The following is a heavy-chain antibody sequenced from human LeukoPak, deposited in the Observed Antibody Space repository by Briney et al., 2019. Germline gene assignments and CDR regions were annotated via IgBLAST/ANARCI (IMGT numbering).Heavy chain of an antibody. CDR2: IHYSGRI. CDR1: GGSFSGYY. D-gene: IGHD5-24*01. Sequence: SETLSLTCAVYGGSFSGYYWTWIRQPPGKGLEWIGEIHYSGRINYNPSLKSRVTISADTSNNHFSHKMNSVTAADTAVYYCSRGTDAYKCGNSWGQGTLVTVSS. V-gene: IGHV4-34*01. CDR3: SRGTDAYKCGNS. J-gene: IGHJ4*02.